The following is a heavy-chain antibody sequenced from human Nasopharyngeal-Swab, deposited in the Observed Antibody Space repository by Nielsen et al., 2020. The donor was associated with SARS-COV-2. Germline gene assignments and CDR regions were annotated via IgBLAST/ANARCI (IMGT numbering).Heavy chain of an antibody. CDR3: AKDVDYDILTGSASN. D-gene: IGHD3-9*01. J-gene: IGHJ4*02. CDR1: GFTFSSYA. Sequence: GESLKISRAASGFTFSSYAMSWVRQAPGKGLEWVSAISGSGGSTYYADSVKGRFTISRDNSKNKLYLQMNSLRAEDTAVYYCAKDVDYDILTGSASNWGQGTLVTVSS. CDR2: ISGSGGST. V-gene: IGHV3-23*01.